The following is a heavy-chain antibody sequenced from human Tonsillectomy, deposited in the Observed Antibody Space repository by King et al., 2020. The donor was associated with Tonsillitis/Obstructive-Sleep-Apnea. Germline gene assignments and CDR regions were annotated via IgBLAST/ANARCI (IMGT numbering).Heavy chain of an antibody. CDR1: GFTFSSYG. V-gene: IGHV3-30*18. CDR2: ISYDGSNK. J-gene: IGHJ4*02. CDR3: AKDGETYYDFWSGFDY. Sequence: VQLVESGGGVVQPGRSLRLSCAASGFTFSSYGMHWVRQAPGKGLEWVAVISYDGSNKYYADSVKGRFTISRDNSKNTLYLQMNSLRAEDTAVYYCAKDGETYYDFWSGFDYWGQGTLVTVSS. D-gene: IGHD3-3*01.